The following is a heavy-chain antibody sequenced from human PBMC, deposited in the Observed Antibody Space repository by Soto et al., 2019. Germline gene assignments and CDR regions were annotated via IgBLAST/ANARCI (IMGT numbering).Heavy chain of an antibody. CDR3: ARETNYGGNSFDY. V-gene: IGHV3-53*02. D-gene: IGHD4-17*01. CDR2: IYSGGST. CDR1: GFTVSSNY. Sequence: EVQLVETGGGLIQPGGSLRLSCAASGFTVSSNYMSWVRQAPGKWLEWVSVIYSGGSTYYADSVKGRFTISRDNSKNTLYLQMNSLRAEVTAVYYCARETNYGGNSFDYWGQGTLVTVSS. J-gene: IGHJ4*02.